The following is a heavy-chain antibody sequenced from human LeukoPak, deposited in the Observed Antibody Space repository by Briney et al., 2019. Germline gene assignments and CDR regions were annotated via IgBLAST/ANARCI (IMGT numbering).Heavy chain of an antibody. CDR2: IKQDGSEQ. D-gene: IGHD6-13*01. CDR1: GFSFSSYW. V-gene: IGHV3-7*01. J-gene: IGHJ4*02. CDR3: ARDPPSSAAQLDY. Sequence: GGSLRLSCAASGFSFSSYWMSWVRQAPGKGLEWVANIKQDGSEQYYVDSVKGRFTISRDNAKNSLYLQMNSLRAEDTAVYYCARDPPSSAAQLDYWGQGTLVTVSS.